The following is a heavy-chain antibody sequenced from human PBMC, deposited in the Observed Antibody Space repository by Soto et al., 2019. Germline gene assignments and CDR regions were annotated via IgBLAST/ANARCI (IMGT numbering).Heavy chain of an antibody. Sequence: QVQLVESGGGLVKPGGSLRLSCAASGFTFSDCYMSWIRQAPGKGLEWVSYISSGSSSTNYADSVKGRFTISRDNAKNSLYLLMHSLRAEDTAVYYCARERSLAAGGTMFDTFDIWGHGTMVSVSS. CDR3: ARERSLAAGGTMFDTFDI. V-gene: IGHV3-11*06. J-gene: IGHJ3*02. D-gene: IGHD6-13*01. CDR2: ISSGSSST. CDR1: GFTFSDCY.